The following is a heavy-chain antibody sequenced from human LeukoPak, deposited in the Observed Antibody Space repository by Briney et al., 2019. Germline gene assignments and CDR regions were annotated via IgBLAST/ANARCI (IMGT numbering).Heavy chain of an antibody. D-gene: IGHD3-10*01. J-gene: IGHJ4*02. CDR2: INAGNGNT. V-gene: IGHV1-3*01. CDR1: GYTFTSYA. CDR3: ARDKSSRGGSGSYNDY. Sequence: ASVKVSCKASGYTFTSYAMHWVRQAPGQRLEWMGWINAGNGNTKYSQKFQGRVTITRHTSASTAYMELSSLRSEDTAVYYCARDKSSRGGSGSYNDYWGQGTLVTVSS.